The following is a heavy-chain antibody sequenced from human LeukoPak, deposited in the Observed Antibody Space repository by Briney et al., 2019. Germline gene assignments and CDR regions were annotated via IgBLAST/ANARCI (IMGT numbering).Heavy chain of an antibody. CDR1: GYTFTSYG. Sequence: ASVKDSCKASGYTFTSYGISWVRQAPGQGLEWMGWISAYNGNTNYAQKVQGRVTMTTDTSTSTAYMELRSLRSDDTAVYYCARGHTVLLWFGELLTLDYWGQGTLVTVSS. CDR3: ARGHTVLLWFGELLTLDY. D-gene: IGHD3-10*01. V-gene: IGHV1-18*01. CDR2: ISAYNGNT. J-gene: IGHJ4*02.